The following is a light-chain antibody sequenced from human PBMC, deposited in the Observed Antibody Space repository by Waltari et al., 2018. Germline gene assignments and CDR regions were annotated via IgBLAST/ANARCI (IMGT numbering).Light chain of an antibody. CDR2: GAT. J-gene: IGKJ3*01. CDR3: EPYGGSPMP. CDR1: QILSRGY. Sequence: VLTQSPGTLSLSPGERATLSCPSSQILSRGYLAWYQQKPGPAPTLLIYGATSGATGIPDRFSGSGSGTDFSLTISGVGPEDCAVYYCEPYGGSPMPFGPGTTVHI. V-gene: IGKV3-20*01.